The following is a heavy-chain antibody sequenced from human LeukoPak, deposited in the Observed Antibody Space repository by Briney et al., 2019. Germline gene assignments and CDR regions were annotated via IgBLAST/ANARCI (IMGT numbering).Heavy chain of an antibody. V-gene: IGHV4-34*01. D-gene: IGHD4-17*01. Sequence: PSETLSLTCAVYGGSFSGYYWSWIRQPPGKGLEWIGEINHSGSTNYNPSLKSRVTISVDTSKNQFSLKLSSVTAADTAVYYCARGVTPQPCGDPDHYYYGMDVWGQGTTVTVSS. J-gene: IGHJ6*02. CDR1: GGSFSGYY. CDR2: INHSGST. CDR3: ARGVTPQPCGDPDHYYYGMDV.